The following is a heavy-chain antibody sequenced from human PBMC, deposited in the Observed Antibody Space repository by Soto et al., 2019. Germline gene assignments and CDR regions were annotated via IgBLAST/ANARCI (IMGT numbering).Heavy chain of an antibody. Sequence: SAKVSCKASGGTFSSYAISWVRQAPGQGLEWMGGIIPIFGTANYAQKFQGRVTITADESTSTAYMELSSLRSEDTAVYYCATGRGYSYGYSDYWGQGTLVTVSS. D-gene: IGHD5-18*01. J-gene: IGHJ4*02. CDR2: IIPIFGTA. CDR1: GGTFSSYA. CDR3: ATGRGYSYGYSDY. V-gene: IGHV1-69*13.